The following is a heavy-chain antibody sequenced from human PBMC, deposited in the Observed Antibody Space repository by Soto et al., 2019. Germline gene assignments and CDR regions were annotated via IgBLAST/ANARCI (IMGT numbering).Heavy chain of an antibody. Sequence: EVQLVESGGGLVQPGGSLRLSCAADVFTFSTYWDQWVRQGPGKGLVWVSRISTDGSSTTYADSVKGRFTISRDNAKNTLYLQMNSLSAVDTAVYYCARATGSNHPFDYWGQGTLVTVSS. CDR3: ARATGSNHPFDY. CDR1: VFTFSTYW. V-gene: IGHV3-74*01. CDR2: ISTDGSST. D-gene: IGHD2-2*01. J-gene: IGHJ4*02.